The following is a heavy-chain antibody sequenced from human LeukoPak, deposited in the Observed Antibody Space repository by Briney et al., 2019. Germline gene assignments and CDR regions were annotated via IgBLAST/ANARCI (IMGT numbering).Heavy chain of an antibody. CDR2: IYHSGST. J-gene: IGHJ3*02. Sequence: PSETLSLTCAVSGYSISSGYYWGWIRQPPGKGLEWIGSIYHSGSTYYNPSLKSRVTISVDTSKNQFSLKLSSVTAADTAVYYCARKYYDILTGYYGGAFDIWGQGTMVTVSS. V-gene: IGHV4-38-2*01. CDR3: ARKYYDILTGYYGGAFDI. CDR1: GYSISSGYY. D-gene: IGHD3-9*01.